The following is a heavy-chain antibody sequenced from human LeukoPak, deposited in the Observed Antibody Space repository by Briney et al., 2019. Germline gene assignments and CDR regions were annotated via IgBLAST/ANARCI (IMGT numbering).Heavy chain of an antibody. CDR3: VPHLNLGTRGTYLYYFDY. J-gene: IGHJ4*02. Sequence: PGGSLRLSCAASGFTFSNYWMTWVRQAPGKGLEWVANIKPDGSAQYYADSVRGRFTISRDNSKNTLYLQMKSLRAEDTAVYYCVPHLNLGTRGTYLYYFDYWGQGTLVTVSS. D-gene: IGHD3-16*01. CDR1: GFTFSNYW. CDR2: IKPDGSAQ. V-gene: IGHV3-7*03.